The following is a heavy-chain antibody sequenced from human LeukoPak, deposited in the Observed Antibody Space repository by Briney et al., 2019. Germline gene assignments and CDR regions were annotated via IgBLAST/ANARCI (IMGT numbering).Heavy chain of an antibody. CDR1: GITLSNYG. CDR2: ISSSSSYI. CDR3: ARDTVTTVSYWFDP. V-gene: IGHV3-21*01. J-gene: IGHJ5*02. D-gene: IGHD4-17*01. Sequence: PGGSLRLSCAVSGITLSNYGMSWVRQAPGKGLEWVSSISSSSSYIYYADSVKGRFTISRDNAKNSLYLQMNSLRAEDTAVYYCARDTVTTVSYWFDPWGQGTLVTVSS.